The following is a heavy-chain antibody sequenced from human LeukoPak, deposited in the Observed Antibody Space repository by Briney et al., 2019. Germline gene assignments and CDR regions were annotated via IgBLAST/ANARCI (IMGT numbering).Heavy chain of an antibody. CDR3: AKDRLPVQRGIDY. CDR2: ISGSGTTT. Sequence: GGSLRLSCAASGFIFSSYAMTWVRQAPGRGLEWLSTISGSGTTTYYVDSVKGRFTVSRDNSKNTLYLQMNGLRAEDTALYYCAKDRLPVQRGIDYWGQGTLVTVSS. CDR1: GFIFSSYA. J-gene: IGHJ4*02. V-gene: IGHV3-23*01. D-gene: IGHD3-16*01.